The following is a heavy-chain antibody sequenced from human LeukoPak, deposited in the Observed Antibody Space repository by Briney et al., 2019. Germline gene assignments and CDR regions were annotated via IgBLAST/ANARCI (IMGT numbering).Heavy chain of an antibody. CDR1: GGSVSSYY. J-gene: IGHJ4*02. CDR2: IHNSGRT. D-gene: IGHD1-14*01. V-gene: IGHV4-59*08. CDR3: ARHGTISSESYFDY. Sequence: PSETLSLTCSVSGGSVSSYYWSWIRQSPGRGLEWIGYIHNSGRTNYNPSLKSRVTGFVDTSKNQVSLRLSSVTAADTAVYYCARHGTISSESYFDYWGQGALVTVSS.